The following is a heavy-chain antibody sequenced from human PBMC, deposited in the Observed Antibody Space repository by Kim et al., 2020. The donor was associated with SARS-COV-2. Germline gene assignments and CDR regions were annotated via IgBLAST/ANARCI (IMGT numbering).Heavy chain of an antibody. J-gene: IGHJ4*02. CDR2: IIPIFGTA. V-gene: IGHV1-69*13. CDR3: ARAGPYYYDSSGYPVDY. CDR1: GGTFSSYA. Sequence: SVKVSCKPSGGTFSSYAISWVRQAPGQGLEWMGGIIPIFGTANYAHKFQGRVTITADESTSTAYMELSSLRSEDTAVYYCARAGPYYYDSSGYPVDYWGQGTLVTVSS. D-gene: IGHD3-22*01.